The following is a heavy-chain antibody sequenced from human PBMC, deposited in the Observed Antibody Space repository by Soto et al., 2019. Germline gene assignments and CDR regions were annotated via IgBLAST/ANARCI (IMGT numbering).Heavy chain of an antibody. CDR2: IIPIFGTA. V-gene: IGHV1-69*13. Sequence: SVKVSCKASGGTFSSYAISWVRQAPGQGLEWMGGIIPIFGTANYAQKFQGRVTITADESTSTAYMELSSLRSEDTAVYYCARDDGYKRRAHFDYWGQGTLVTVSS. J-gene: IGHJ4*02. CDR1: GGTFSSYA. D-gene: IGHD5-12*01. CDR3: ARDDGYKRRAHFDY.